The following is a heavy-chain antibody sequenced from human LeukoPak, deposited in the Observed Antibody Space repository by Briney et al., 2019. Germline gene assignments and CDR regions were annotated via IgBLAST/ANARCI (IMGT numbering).Heavy chain of an antibody. Sequence: NPSETLSLTCTVSGGSISSYYWSWIRQPPGKGLEWIGYIYYSGSTNYNPSLKSRVTISVDTSKNQFSLKLSSVTAADTAVYYCARGDYGVPELDYWGQGTLVTVSS. CDR1: GGSISSYY. J-gene: IGHJ4*02. D-gene: IGHD4-17*01. CDR2: IYYSGST. CDR3: ARGDYGVPELDY. V-gene: IGHV4-59*13.